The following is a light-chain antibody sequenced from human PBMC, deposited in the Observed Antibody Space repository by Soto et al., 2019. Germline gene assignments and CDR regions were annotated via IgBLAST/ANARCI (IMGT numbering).Light chain of an antibody. J-gene: IGKJ1*01. CDR2: AAS. V-gene: IGKV1-9*01. Sequence: DIQLTRSPSFLSAYVGDRVTITGRASQGISSYLAWYKQKQGKAPKXXIYAASTLQSGVPSRFRGSGSGTDFTLTISSLKPEDFETYYCQQLNSYPWTFGQGTKVDIK. CDR3: QQLNSYPWT. CDR1: QGISSY.